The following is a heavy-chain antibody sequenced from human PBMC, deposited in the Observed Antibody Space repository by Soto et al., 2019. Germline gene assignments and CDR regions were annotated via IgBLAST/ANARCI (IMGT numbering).Heavy chain of an antibody. V-gene: IGHV3-9*01. CDR3: AKDIRIARVDAFDI. D-gene: IGHD6-13*01. CDR1: GFTFDDYA. Sequence: HPAGSLRLSCAASGFTFDDYAMHWVRQAPGKGLEWVSGISWNSGSIGYADSVKGRFTISRDNAKNSLYLQMNSLRAEDTALYYCAKDIRIARVDAFDIWGQGTMVTVS. J-gene: IGHJ3*02. CDR2: ISWNSGSI.